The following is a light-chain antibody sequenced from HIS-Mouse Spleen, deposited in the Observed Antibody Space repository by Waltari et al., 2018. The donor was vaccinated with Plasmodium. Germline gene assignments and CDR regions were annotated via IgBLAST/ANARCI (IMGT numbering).Light chain of an antibody. CDR2: AAS. CDR1: QSISSY. V-gene: IGKV1-39*01. J-gene: IGKJ1*01. Sequence: DIQMTQSPSSLSASVGDRVTITCRASQSISSYLNWYQQKPGKAPKLLIYAASSLQSGVPSRCSGSGSGIDFTLTISSLQPEDFATYYCQQSYSTWTFGQGTKVESK. CDR3: QQSYSTWT.